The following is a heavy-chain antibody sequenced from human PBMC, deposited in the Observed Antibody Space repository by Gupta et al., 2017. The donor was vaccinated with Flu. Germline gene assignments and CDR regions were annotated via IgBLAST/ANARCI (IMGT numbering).Heavy chain of an antibody. CDR2: IRHGIYGETT. CDR3: DRGGITVAGDYYGMDV. D-gene: IGHD6-19*01. J-gene: IGHJ6*02. CDR1: GLTFGDYA. V-gene: IGHV3-49*03. Sequence: ALLVYSGGGLVQPGRSLRLSCTGSGLTFGDYAMSRLRRAPGRCLEGVGFIRHGIYGETTDYAASVKGRFSISRDNSKSITYLQMSSLRLEDTAVYYCDRGGITVAGDYYGMDVWGQGTTVTVTS.